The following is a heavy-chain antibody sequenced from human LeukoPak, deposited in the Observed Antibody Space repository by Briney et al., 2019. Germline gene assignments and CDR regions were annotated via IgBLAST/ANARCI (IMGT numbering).Heavy chain of an antibody. CDR3: ARGLDYYDSSGFRLPALGY. Sequence: SETLTLTCAVYGGSFSGYYWGWIRQPPGKGLEWIGEINHSGSTNYNPSPKSRVTISVDTSKNQFSLKLSSVTAADTAVYYCARGLDYYDSSGFRLPALGYWGQGTLVTVSS. D-gene: IGHD3-22*01. CDR2: INHSGST. V-gene: IGHV4-34*01. CDR1: GGSFSGYY. J-gene: IGHJ4*02.